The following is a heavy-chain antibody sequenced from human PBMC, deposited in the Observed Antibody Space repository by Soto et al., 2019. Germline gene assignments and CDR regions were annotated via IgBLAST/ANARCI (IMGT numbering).Heavy chain of an antibody. Sequence: QVQLVQSGAEVRKPGASVRVSCQASAYPFTSYGINWLRQAPGQGLEWLGWISGYNGNTNYAQKLQDRVTMTTDTSTNTAYMELRSLRSDDTVVYYCARGSYGDYGWFDPWGQGTLVTVSS. D-gene: IGHD4-17*01. CDR2: ISGYNGNT. J-gene: IGHJ5*02. V-gene: IGHV1-18*01. CDR3: ARGSYGDYGWFDP. CDR1: AYPFTSYG.